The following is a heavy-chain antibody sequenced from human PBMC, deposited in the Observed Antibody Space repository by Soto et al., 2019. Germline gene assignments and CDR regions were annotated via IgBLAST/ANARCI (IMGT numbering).Heavy chain of an antibody. V-gene: IGHV1-69*06. CDR2: IIPIFGTA. D-gene: IGHD3-10*01. CDR1: GGTFSSYA. CDR3: ARTPPPLLWFGEYDY. Sequence: QVQLVQSGAEVKKPGSSVKVSCKASGGTFSSYAISWVRQAPGQGLEWMGGIIPIFGTANYAQKFQGRVTITGEKSQGQAHMAVSSLRFEDKAVYYCARTPPPLLWFGEYDYWGQGTLVTVSS. J-gene: IGHJ4*02.